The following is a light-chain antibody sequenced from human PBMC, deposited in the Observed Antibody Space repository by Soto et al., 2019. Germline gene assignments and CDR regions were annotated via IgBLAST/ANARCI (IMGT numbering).Light chain of an antibody. CDR2: GAS. CDR3: QQYNNWWT. J-gene: IGKJ1*01. Sequence: EIVMTQSPATLSVSPGERDTLSCRASQSDSSNLAWYQQKPGQAHRLLIYGASTRATSIPARFSGSGSGTEFTLTISSLQSEDFAVYYCQQYNNWWTFGQGTKVDIK. CDR1: QSDSSN. V-gene: IGKV3-15*01.